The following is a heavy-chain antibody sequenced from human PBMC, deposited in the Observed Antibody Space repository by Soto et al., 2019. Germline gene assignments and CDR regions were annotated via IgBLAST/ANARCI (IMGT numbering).Heavy chain of an antibody. D-gene: IGHD3-9*01. V-gene: IGHV4-34*01. CDR2: INDRGSI. CDR1: GGSFSGYY. CDR3: ARESHDILTGPPWVWYFDL. J-gene: IGHJ2*01. Sequence: QVQLQQWGAGPLRPLETLSLTCGVSGGSFSGYYWAWIRQSPGKGLEWIGEINDRGSINYNPSLKSRVSISVDTSKNHSSLNLRSVTAADTAVYYCARESHDILTGPPWVWYFDLWGRGTVVTVSS.